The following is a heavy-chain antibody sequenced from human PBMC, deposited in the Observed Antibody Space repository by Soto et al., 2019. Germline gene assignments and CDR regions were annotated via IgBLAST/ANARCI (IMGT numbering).Heavy chain of an antibody. V-gene: IGHV4-39*01. J-gene: IGHJ5*02. CDR1: GGSISSSSYY. Sequence: PSETLSLTCTVSGGSISSSSYYWGWIRQPPGKGLERIGSIYNTGSTYYNTSLKNRLTISVDTSKNPFPLKVPSVPAANTVFYYCARLHCHSPNCVPLDPWGQGTLVTVSS. CDR3: ARLHCHSPNCVPLDP. D-gene: IGHD1-1*01. CDR2: IYNTGST.